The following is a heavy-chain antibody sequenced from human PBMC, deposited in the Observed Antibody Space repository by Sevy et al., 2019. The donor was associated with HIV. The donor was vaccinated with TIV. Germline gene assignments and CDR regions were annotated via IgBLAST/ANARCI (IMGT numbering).Heavy chain of an antibody. V-gene: IGHV1-18*01. J-gene: IGHJ4*02. D-gene: IGHD6-13*01. CDR3: ARVSQAAAGTNY. Sequence: ASVKVSCKASGYTFTSYDVTWVRQAPGLGLEWMGWISAYNGNTNYAQNLQGRVTMTTDTSTSTAYMDLSNLRSDDTAVYYCARVSQAAAGTNYWGQGTLVTVSS. CDR2: ISAYNGNT. CDR1: GYTFTSYD.